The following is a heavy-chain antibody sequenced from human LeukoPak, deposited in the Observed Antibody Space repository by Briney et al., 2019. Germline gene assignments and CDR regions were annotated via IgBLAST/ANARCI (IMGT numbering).Heavy chain of an antibody. V-gene: IGHV3-20*04. CDR1: GFTFSSYW. CDR2: INWNGGST. Sequence: PGGSLRLSCAASGFTFSSYWMHWVRQAPGKGLEWVSGINWNGGSTGYADSVKGRFTISRDNAKNSLYLQMNSLRAEDTALYYCARALKGYYYYYMDVWGKGTTVTVSS. J-gene: IGHJ6*03. CDR3: ARALKGYYYYYMDV.